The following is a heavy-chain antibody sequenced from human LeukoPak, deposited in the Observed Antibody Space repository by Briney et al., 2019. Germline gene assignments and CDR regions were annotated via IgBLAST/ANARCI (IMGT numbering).Heavy chain of an antibody. CDR2: LYSGGDT. Sequence: PGGSLRLSCAASGFTVSSNYMSWVRQAPGKGLEWVSVLYSGGDTYYADSVKGRFTISRDNSKNTLYLQMNSLRAEDTAVYYCARAPPYSNSPAIDHWGQGTLVAVSS. D-gene: IGHD4-11*01. V-gene: IGHV3-53*01. CDR1: GFTVSSNY. CDR3: ARAPPYSNSPAIDH. J-gene: IGHJ4*02.